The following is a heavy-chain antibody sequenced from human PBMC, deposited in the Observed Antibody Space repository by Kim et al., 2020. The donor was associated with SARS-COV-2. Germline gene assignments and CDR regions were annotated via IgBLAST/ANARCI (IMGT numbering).Heavy chain of an antibody. D-gene: IGHD3-22*01. Sequence: DAVKGRFTISRDNSKNTLYLQMNSPRAEDTAVYYCAKDRGYYYDSDYFDYWGQGTLVTVSS. J-gene: IGHJ4*02. V-gene: IGHV3-23*01. CDR3: AKDRGYYYDSDYFDY.